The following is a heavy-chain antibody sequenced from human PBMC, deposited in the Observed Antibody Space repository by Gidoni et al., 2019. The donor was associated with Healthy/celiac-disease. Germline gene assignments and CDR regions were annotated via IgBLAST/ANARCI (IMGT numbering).Heavy chain of an antibody. D-gene: IGHD6-13*01. Sequence: QLQLQESGPGLVKPSETLSLTCTVSGGSISSSSYYWGWIRQPPGKGLEWIGSIYYSGSTYYNPSLKSRVTISVDTSKNQFSLKLSSVTAADTAVYYCARQVAARRRIKAWFDYWGQGTLVTVSS. CDR3: ARQVAARRRIKAWFDY. J-gene: IGHJ4*02. CDR1: GGSISSSSYY. CDR2: IYYSGST. V-gene: IGHV4-39*01.